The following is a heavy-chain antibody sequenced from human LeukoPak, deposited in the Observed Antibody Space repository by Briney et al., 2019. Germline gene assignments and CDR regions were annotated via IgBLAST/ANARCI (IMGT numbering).Heavy chain of an antibody. CDR1: GYIFDNYG. CDR2: ISGYSGKT. J-gene: IGHJ4*02. V-gene: IGHV1-18*01. Sequence: ASMKASCKTSGYIFDNYGICWVRQAPGQGLEWMGWISGYSGKTKYAQKFQGRVTMTTVPSTNTAYMELRSLSTDDTAEYYSACSGGPGYKKGWYGELEYWGQGTLVTVSS. D-gene: IGHD5-12*01. CDR3: ACSGGPGYKKGWYGELEY.